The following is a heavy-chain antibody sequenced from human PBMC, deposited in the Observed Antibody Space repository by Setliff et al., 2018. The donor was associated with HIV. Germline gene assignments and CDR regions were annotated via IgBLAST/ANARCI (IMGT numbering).Heavy chain of an antibody. Sequence: GASVKVSCKASGYTFTNFYMHWVRQAPGQGLEWMGIINPGGGNTRYAQRFQGRVSMTRDTSTSTVYMELSSLRSDDTAVYYCVRSPGSFISTDSTEAGDYWGQGTLVTVSS. CDR1: GYTFTNFY. CDR3: VRSPGSFISTDSTEAGDY. V-gene: IGHV1-46*01. CDR2: INPGGGNT. J-gene: IGHJ4*02. D-gene: IGHD3-22*01.